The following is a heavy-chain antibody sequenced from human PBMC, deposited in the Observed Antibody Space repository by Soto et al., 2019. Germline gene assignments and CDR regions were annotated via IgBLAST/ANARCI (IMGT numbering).Heavy chain of an antibody. CDR2: IYHSGST. CDR1: GGSISSGGYS. Sequence: QLQLQESGSGLVKPSQTLSLSCAVSGGSISSGGYSWGWVRQPPGKGLEWIGYIYHSGSTYYNPSLKTRVTISVDRSKNQFSLKLSSVTAADTAVYYCAAGGGLPRCYWGQGTLVTVSS. CDR3: AAGGGLPRCY. D-gene: IGHD4-17*01. V-gene: IGHV4-30-2*01. J-gene: IGHJ4*02.